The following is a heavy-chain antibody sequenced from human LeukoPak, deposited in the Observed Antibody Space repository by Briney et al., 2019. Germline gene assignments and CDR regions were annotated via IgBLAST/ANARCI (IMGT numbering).Heavy chain of an antibody. CDR1: GFTFSSYG. V-gene: IGHV3-30*03. CDR2: ISYDGSNK. D-gene: IGHD1-26*01. Sequence: GGSLRLSCAASGFTFSSYGMHWVRQAPGKGLEWVAVISYDGSNKYYADSVKGRFTISRDNSKNTLYLQMNSLRAEDTAVYYCAASGSYDAFDIWGQGTMVTVSS. J-gene: IGHJ3*02. CDR3: AASGSYDAFDI.